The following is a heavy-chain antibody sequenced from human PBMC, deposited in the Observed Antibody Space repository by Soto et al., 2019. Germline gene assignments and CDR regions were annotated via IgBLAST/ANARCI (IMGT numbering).Heavy chain of an antibody. J-gene: IGHJ3*02. CDR3: ITGVDGYYNRAAFDI. Sequence: LRLSCAASGFTFSNAWMNWVRQAPGKGLEWVGRIKSKTDGGTTDYAAPVKGRFTISRDDSKNTLYLQMNSLKTEDTAVYYCITGVDGYYNRAAFDIWGQGTMVNVS. D-gene: IGHD3-9*01. V-gene: IGHV3-15*07. CDR2: IKSKTDGGTT. CDR1: GFTFSNAW.